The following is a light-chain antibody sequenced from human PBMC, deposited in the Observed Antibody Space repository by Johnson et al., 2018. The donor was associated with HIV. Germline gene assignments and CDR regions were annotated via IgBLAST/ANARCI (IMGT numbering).Light chain of an antibody. V-gene: IGLV1-51*02. J-gene: IGLJ1*01. CDR3: GTWDSSLRTGF. Sequence: QSVLTQPPSVSAAPGQRVNISCSGNISNIESYFVSWYQQLPGAAPTLLIYEDNKRPSVIPDRFSGSKSGTSATLGITGLQTGDGADYYCGTWDSSLRTGFFGTGTKVTVL. CDR1: ISNIESYF. CDR2: EDN.